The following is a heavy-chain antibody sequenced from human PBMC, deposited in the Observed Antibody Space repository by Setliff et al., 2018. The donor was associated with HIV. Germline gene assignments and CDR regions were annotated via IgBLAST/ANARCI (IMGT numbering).Heavy chain of an antibody. J-gene: IGHJ3*02. CDR3: ARDQTGVAAAAFGGGSAWSDEGFDI. Sequence: ASVKVSCKASGYTFTSFGISWVRQAPGQGLEWMGRISAYNGNTDHAQRLQGRVTMTTDTSTRTAYMELSSLSSEDTAVYYCARDQTGVAAAAFGGGSAWSDEGFDIWGQGTMVTVSS. V-gene: IGHV1-18*01. D-gene: IGHD6-13*01. CDR2: ISAYNGNT. CDR1: GYTFTSFG.